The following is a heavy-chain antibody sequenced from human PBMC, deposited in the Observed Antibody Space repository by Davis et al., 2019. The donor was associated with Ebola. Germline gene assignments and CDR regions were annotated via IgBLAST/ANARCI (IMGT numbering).Heavy chain of an antibody. J-gene: IGHJ4*02. CDR1: GGTFSSYA. CDR3: ARVKSSWSILDY. V-gene: IGHV1-69*05. Sequence: SVKVSCKASGGTFSSYAISWVRQAPGQGLEWMGGIIPIFGTANYAQKFQGRVTMTRDTSISTAYMELSRLRSDDTAVYYCARVKSSWSILDYWGQGTLVTVSS. CDR2: IIPIFGTA. D-gene: IGHD6-13*01.